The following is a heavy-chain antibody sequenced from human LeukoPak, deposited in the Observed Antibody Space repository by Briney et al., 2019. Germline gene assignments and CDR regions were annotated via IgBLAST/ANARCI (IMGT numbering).Heavy chain of an antibody. CDR1: GFTFSSYA. D-gene: IGHD2-2*01. CDR2: IYYSGST. CDR3: ASIGYCSSTRCERGAFDI. V-gene: IGHV4-38-2*01. J-gene: IGHJ3*02. Sequence: GSLRLSCAASGFTFSSYAMSWVRQPPGKGLEGIGSIYYSGSTYYNPSLKSRVTISVDTSKNHFSLKLSSVTAADTAVYYCASIGYCSSTRCERGAFDIWGQGTMVTVSS.